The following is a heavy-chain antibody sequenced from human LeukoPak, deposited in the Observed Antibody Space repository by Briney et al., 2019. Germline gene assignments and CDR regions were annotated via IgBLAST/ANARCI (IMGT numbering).Heavy chain of an antibody. CDR1: GGSFSGYY. V-gene: IGHV4-34*01. J-gene: IGHJ4*02. CDR2: INHSGSP. Sequence: SETLSLTCAVYGGSFSGYYWSWLRQPPGKGLEWIGEINHSGSPNYNPSLKSRVTISVDTSKNQFSLKLSSVTAADTAVYYCAGGPYYYDSSGHGYYFDYWGQGTLVTVSS. D-gene: IGHD3-22*01. CDR3: AGGPYYYDSSGHGYYFDY.